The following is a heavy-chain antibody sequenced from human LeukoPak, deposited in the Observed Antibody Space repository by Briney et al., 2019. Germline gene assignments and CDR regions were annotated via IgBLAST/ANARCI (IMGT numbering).Heavy chain of an antibody. CDR2: INTNTGNP. V-gene: IGHV7-4-1*02. Sequence: ASVNVSCKASGYTFTSYAMNWVRQAPGQGLEWMGWINTNTGNPTYAQGFTGRFVFSLDTSVSTAYLQISSLKAEDTAVYYCASINTPQYSSSYYTEDYWGQGTLVTVSS. J-gene: IGHJ4*02. CDR3: ASINTPQYSSSYYTEDY. D-gene: IGHD6-13*01. CDR1: GYTFTSYA.